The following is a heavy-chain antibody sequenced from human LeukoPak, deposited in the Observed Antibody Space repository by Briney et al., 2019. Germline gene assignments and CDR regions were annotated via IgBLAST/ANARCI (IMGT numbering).Heavy chain of an antibody. Sequence: PGGSLRLSCSASGFTFSSYAMHWVRQAPGKGLEYVSAISSNGGSTYYADSVKGRFTISRDNSKNTLYLQMSSLRAEDTAVYYCVKGRGSGSYYSEFDYWGQGTLVFVSS. CDR3: VKGRGSGSYYSEFDY. CDR2: ISSNGGST. J-gene: IGHJ4*02. CDR1: GFTFSSYA. V-gene: IGHV3-64D*06. D-gene: IGHD3-10*01.